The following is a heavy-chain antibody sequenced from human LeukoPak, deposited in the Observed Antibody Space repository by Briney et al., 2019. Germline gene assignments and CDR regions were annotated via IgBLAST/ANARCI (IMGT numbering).Heavy chain of an antibody. D-gene: IGHD3-10*01. J-gene: IGHJ4*02. CDR3: ARDRVWFGESPFDY. CDR2: ISSSSSYI. CDR1: GFTFSSYS. V-gene: IGHV3-21*01. Sequence: PGGSLRLSCAASGFTFSSYSMNWVRQAPGKGLEWVSSISSSSSYIYYADSVKGRFTISRDNAKNSLYLQMNSLRAEDTAMYYCARDRVWFGESPFDYWGQGTLVTVSS.